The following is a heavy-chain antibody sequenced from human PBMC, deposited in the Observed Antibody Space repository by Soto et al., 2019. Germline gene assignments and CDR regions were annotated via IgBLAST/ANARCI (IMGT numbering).Heavy chain of an antibody. D-gene: IGHD6-19*01. V-gene: IGHV3-30*18. CDR1: GFTFSSYG. CDR2: ISYDGSNK. Sequence: GGSLRLSCAASGFTFSSYGMHWVRQAPGKGLEWVAVISYDGSNKYYADSVKGRFTISRDNSKNTLYLQMNSLRAEDTAVYYCAKDRSSGRKRDPFLDYWGQGTLVTVSS. J-gene: IGHJ4*02. CDR3: AKDRSSGRKRDPFLDY.